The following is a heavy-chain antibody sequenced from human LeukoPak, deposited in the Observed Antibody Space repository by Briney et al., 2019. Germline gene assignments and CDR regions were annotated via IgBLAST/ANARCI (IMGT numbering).Heavy chain of an antibody. J-gene: IGHJ3*02. CDR2: IYHSGST. V-gene: IGHV4-4*02. D-gene: IGHD4-17*01. Sequence: SETLSLTCAVSGGSISSSNWWSWVRQPPGKGLEWIGEIYHSGSTNYNPSLKSRVTISVDTSKNQFSLKLSSVTAADTAVYYCARQAPTADAFDIWGQGTMVTVSS. CDR3: ARQAPTADAFDI. CDR1: GGSISSSNW.